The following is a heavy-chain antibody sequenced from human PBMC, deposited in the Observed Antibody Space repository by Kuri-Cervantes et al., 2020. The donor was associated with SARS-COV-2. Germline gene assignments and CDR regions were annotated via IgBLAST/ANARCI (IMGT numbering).Heavy chain of an antibody. CDR3: ASCSGGSCYSPYYYGMDV. Sequence: SVKVSCKASGYTFTSYAISWVRRAPGQGLEWMGGIIPILGIANYAQKFQGRVTITADKSTSTAYMELSSLRSEDTAVYYCASCSGGSCYSPYYYGMDVWGQGTTVTVSS. D-gene: IGHD2-15*01. CDR2: IIPILGIA. CDR1: GYTFTSYA. J-gene: IGHJ6*02. V-gene: IGHV1-69*10.